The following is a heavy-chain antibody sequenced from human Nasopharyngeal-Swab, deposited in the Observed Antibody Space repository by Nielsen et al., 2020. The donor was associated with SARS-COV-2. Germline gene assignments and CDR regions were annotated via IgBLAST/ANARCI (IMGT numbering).Heavy chain of an antibody. D-gene: IGHD6-13*01. V-gene: IGHV3-21*01. CDR3: ARDLVSSWRAIGNWYFDL. CDR2: ISGTSTYI. CDR1: GFTFSTYS. Sequence: GESLKISCTASGFTFSTYSMNWVRQAPGKGLEWVSSISGTSTYIYYADSVKSRFTVSRDNARNSLYLQMNSLTGDDTAVYYCARDLVSSWRAIGNWYFDLWGRGTLVTVSS. J-gene: IGHJ2*01.